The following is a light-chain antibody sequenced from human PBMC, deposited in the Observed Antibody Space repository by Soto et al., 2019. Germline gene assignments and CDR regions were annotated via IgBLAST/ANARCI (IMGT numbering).Light chain of an antibody. V-gene: IGLV2-14*01. CDR3: SSYTSSSAYV. Sequence: QSVLTQPASGSGSPGQSITISCTGTGSDVGGYDYVSWYQHHPGKAPKVMIYEVTNRPSGVSNRFSGSKSGNTASLTISGILAEDEADYYCSSYTSSSAYVFGTGTKVTV. CDR2: EVT. CDR1: GSDVGGYDY. J-gene: IGLJ1*01.